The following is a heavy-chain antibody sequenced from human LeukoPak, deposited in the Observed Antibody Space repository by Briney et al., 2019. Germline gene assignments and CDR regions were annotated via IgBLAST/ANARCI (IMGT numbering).Heavy chain of an antibody. CDR1: GGSISSYY. J-gene: IGHJ3*02. D-gene: IGHD2-15*01. CDR3: ARRGVCSGGSCGAFDI. CDR2: IYTSGST. Sequence: SETLSLTCTVSGGSISSYYWSWIRQPAGKGLEWIGRIYTSGSTNYNPSLKSRVTMSVDTSKNQFSLKLSSVTAADTAVYYCARRGVCSGGSCGAFDIWGQGTMVTVSS. V-gene: IGHV4-4*07.